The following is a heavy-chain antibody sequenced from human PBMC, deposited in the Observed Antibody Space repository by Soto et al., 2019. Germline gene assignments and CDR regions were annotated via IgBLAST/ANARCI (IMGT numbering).Heavy chain of an antibody. Sequence: SETLSLTCTVSGDSISSYIWNWIRQPPGKGQKWIGYIYYSGSTNYNPSLKSRVTISVDTSKNQFSLKLNSVTAADTAVYYCARDNPTNYDILTGYYDPGLFDYWGQGTLVTVSS. CDR2: IYYSGST. CDR1: GDSISSYI. J-gene: IGHJ4*02. V-gene: IGHV4-59*12. CDR3: ARDNPTNYDILTGYYDPGLFDY. D-gene: IGHD3-9*01.